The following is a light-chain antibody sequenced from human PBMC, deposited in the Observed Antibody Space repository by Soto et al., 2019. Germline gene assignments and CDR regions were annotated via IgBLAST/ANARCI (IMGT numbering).Light chain of an antibody. J-gene: IGKJ1*01. CDR2: RAS. V-gene: IGKV4-1*01. Sequence: DIVMTQSPDSLAVSLGERAAINCKSSQSVSYTSNSQNYIAWYQQKSGQPPKLLIYRASTRESGVPDRFSGSGSGTDFTLTISSLQAEDVAVYYCQQYFSYPRTFGQGTIVEI. CDR3: QQYFSYPRT. CDR1: QSVSYTSNSQNY.